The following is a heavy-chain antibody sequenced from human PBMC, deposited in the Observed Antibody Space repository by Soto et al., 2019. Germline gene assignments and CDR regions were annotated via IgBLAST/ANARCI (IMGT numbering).Heavy chain of an antibody. J-gene: IGHJ6*02. Sequence: EVQLVETGGGLIQPGGSLRLSCAASGFTVSSNYMSWVRQAPGKGLEWVSVIYSGGSTYYADSVKGRFTISRDNSKNTLYLQLNSLRDEDTAVYHCARDLWYSSSWDYYYGMDVWGQGTTVTVSS. D-gene: IGHD6-13*01. V-gene: IGHV3-53*02. CDR3: ARDLWYSSSWDYYYGMDV. CDR2: IYSGGST. CDR1: GFTVSSNY.